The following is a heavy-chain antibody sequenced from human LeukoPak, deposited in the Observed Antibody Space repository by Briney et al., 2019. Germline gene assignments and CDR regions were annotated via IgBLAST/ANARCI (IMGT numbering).Heavy chain of an antibody. Sequence: KAGESLKISCKGSGYSFTSYWIGWVRQMPGKGLEWMGIIYPGDSDTRYSPSFQGQVTISADKSISTAYLQWSSLKASDTAMYYCARHSGSYSIGLPNDYWGQGTLVTVSS. CDR1: GYSFTSYW. J-gene: IGHJ4*02. V-gene: IGHV5-51*01. D-gene: IGHD1-26*01. CDR3: ARHSGSYSIGLPNDY. CDR2: IYPGDSDT.